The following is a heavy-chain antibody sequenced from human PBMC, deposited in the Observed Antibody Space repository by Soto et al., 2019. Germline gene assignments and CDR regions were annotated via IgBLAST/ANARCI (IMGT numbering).Heavy chain of an antibody. V-gene: IGHV3-74*01. D-gene: IGHD5-12*01. CDR1: GFPFSSYW. Sequence: GGSLRLSCAASGFPFSSYWMNWVRQAPGKGLVWVSRINSDGSRTGYADSVKGRFTISRDNAKNTLYLQMNSLRVEDTAVYYCAGGYGFDYWGQGTLVTVSS. CDR3: AGGYGFDY. J-gene: IGHJ4*02. CDR2: INSDGSRT.